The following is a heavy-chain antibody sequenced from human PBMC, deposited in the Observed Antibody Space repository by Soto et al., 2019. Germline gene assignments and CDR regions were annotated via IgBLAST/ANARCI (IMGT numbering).Heavy chain of an antibody. V-gene: IGHV4-39*01. Sequence: PETPSLTCSVSGGAMNDVTHYWAWIRQPPGKGLEWIATTYYSGSTHYNSSLKSRATISVDTSQNQFSLELTSVTAADTAVYHCASARYFGVDVWGQGTTVTVSS. CDR1: GGAMNDVTHY. CDR2: TYYSGST. D-gene: IGHD3-9*01. CDR3: ASARYFGVDV. J-gene: IGHJ6*02.